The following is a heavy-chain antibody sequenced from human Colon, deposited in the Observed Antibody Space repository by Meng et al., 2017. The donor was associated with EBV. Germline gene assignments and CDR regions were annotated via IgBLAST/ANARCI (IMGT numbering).Heavy chain of an antibody. D-gene: IGHD3-3*01. CDR2: INESGST. CDR1: GGSFSNSY. Sequence: QVQLQQWGSGLLKPSVTLSITCADYGGSFSNSYWSWIRQPPGKRLEWIGEINESGSTKYNPSLKSRVTILMDTSKNQFSLRLSSVTAADTAVYYCRNAFCSAEAGCSDQWGQGTLVTVSS. V-gene: IGHV4-34*01. CDR3: RNAFCSAEAGCSDQ. J-gene: IGHJ4*02.